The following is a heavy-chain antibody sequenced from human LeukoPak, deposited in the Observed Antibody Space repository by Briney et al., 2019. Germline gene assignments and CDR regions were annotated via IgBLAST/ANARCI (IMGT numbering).Heavy chain of an antibody. Sequence: PGGSLRLYCAVSGITLSNYAMSWVRQAPGKGLEWVAGISGSGGGTNYADSVKGRFTISRDNPKNTLYLQMNNLRADDTAVYFCAKRGVVIRVILVGFHKEAYYFDSWGQGALVTVSS. CDR1: GITLSNYA. V-gene: IGHV3-23*01. D-gene: IGHD3-22*01. CDR3: AKRGVVIRVILVGFHKEAYYFDS. J-gene: IGHJ4*02. CDR2: ISGSGGGT.